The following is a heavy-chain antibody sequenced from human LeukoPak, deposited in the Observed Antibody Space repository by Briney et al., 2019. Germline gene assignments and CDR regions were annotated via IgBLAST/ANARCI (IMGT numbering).Heavy chain of an antibody. CDR1: GYTFTSYG. V-gene: IGHV1-18*01. J-gene: IGHJ5*02. D-gene: IGHD3-10*01. CDR3: ARVLGPGKITAGRWFDR. Sequence: ASVKVSCKASGYTFTSYGISWVRQAPGQGLEWMGWISAYNGNTNYAQKLQGRVTMTTDTSTSTAYMELRSLRSDDTAVYYCARVLGPGKITAGRWFDRWGQGTLVTVSS. CDR2: ISAYNGNT.